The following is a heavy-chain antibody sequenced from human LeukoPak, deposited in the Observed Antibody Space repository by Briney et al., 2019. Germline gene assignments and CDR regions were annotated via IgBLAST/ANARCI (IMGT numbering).Heavy chain of an antibody. J-gene: IGHJ3*02. CDR1: GGTFSSYA. Sequence: ASVNVSCKASGGTFSSYAISWVRQAPGQGLEWMGGIIPIFGTANYAQKFQGRVTITADESTSTAYMELSSLRSEDTAVYYCARDRKAPDAFDIWGQGTMVTVSS. CDR2: IIPIFGTA. V-gene: IGHV1-69*13. D-gene: IGHD1-14*01. CDR3: ARDRKAPDAFDI.